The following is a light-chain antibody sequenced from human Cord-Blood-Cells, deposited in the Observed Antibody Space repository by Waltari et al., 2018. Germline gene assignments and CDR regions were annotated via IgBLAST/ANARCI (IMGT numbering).Light chain of an antibody. Sequence: DIQMTQSPSTLSASVGDRVTITCRASQSISSWLAWYQQKPGKAPKLLIYDASSLESGVPARFSGSGSGTEFTLTISSLQPDDFATYYCQQYNSYLTFGQGTKLEIK. CDR1: QSISSW. CDR2: DAS. CDR3: QQYNSYLT. V-gene: IGKV1-5*01. J-gene: IGKJ2*01.